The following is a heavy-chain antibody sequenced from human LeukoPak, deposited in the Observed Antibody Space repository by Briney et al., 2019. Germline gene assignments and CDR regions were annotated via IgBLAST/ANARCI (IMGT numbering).Heavy chain of an antibody. Sequence: GGSLRLSCAASGFTFSDYYMSWIRQAPGKGLEGVSYISSSGSTIYYADSVKGRFTISRDNAKNSLYLQMNSLRAEDTAVYYCARVKYSSSSMFDPWGQGTLVTVSS. CDR3: ARVKYSSSSMFDP. J-gene: IGHJ5*02. CDR1: GFTFSDYY. D-gene: IGHD6-13*01. V-gene: IGHV3-11*01. CDR2: ISSSGSTI.